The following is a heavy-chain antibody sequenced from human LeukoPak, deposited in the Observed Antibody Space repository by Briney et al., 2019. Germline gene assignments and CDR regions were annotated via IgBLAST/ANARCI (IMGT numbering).Heavy chain of an antibody. CDR2: INPNSGGT. J-gene: IGHJ5*02. CDR3: ASLGWCSSTSCPPPNWFDP. CDR1: GYTFTVYY. Sequence: ASVTVSFTASGYTFTVYYMHWVRQAPGQGLEWMGRINPNSGGTNYAQKFQGRVTMTRDTSISTAYMELSRLRSDDTAVYYCASLGWCSSTSCPPPNWFDPWGQGTLVTVSS. D-gene: IGHD2-2*01. V-gene: IGHV1-2*06.